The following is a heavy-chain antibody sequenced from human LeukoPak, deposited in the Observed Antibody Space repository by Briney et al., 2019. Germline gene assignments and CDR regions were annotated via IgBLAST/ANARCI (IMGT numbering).Heavy chain of an antibody. D-gene: IGHD2-15*01. CDR1: GGSISSYY. V-gene: IGHV4-4*07. J-gene: IGHJ3*02. CDR3: ARDSPRYCSGGSCYSYMSAFDI. Sequence: PSETLSLTCTVSGGSISSYYWSWIRQPAGKGLEWIGRIYTSGSTNYNPSLKSRVTMSVDTSKNQFSLKLSSVTAADTAVHYCARDSPRYCSGGSCYSYMSAFDIWGQGTVVTVSS. CDR2: IYTSGST.